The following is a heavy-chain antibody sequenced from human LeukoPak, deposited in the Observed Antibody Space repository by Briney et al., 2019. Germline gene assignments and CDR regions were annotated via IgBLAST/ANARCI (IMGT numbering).Heavy chain of an antibody. V-gene: IGHV3-64*01. CDR2: ISSNGGST. Sequence: PGGSLRLSCAASGFTFSSYAMHWVRQAPGKGLEYVSAISSNGGSTYYANSVKGRFTISRDNSKNTLYLQMGSLRAEDMAVYYCARGGGSYEDYWGQGTLVTVSS. CDR3: ARGGGSYEDY. J-gene: IGHJ4*02. CDR1: GFTFSSYA. D-gene: IGHD1-26*01.